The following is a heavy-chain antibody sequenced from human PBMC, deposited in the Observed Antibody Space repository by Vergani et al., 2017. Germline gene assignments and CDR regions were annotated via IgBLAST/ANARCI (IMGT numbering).Heavy chain of an antibody. D-gene: IGHD3-10*01. V-gene: IGHV4-4*07. Sequence: QVQLQESGPGLVKPSETLSLTCTVAGGSISSYYWSWIRQPAGKGLEWIGRIYTSGSTNYNPSLKSRVTMSVDTSKSQFSLKLSCVTAADTAVYYCAREYIKYHYYYGSAGAFDIWGQGTMVTVSS. CDR3: AREYIKYHYYYGSAGAFDI. CDR1: GGSISSYY. J-gene: IGHJ3*02. CDR2: IYTSGST.